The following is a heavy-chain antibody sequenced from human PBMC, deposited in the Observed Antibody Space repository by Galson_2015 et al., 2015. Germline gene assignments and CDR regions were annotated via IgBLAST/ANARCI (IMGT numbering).Heavy chain of an antibody. J-gene: IGHJ4*02. D-gene: IGHD4-17*01. CDR2: ISSSSSYI. CDR1: GFTFSSYS. CDR3: ARVYPATVNYYFDY. Sequence: SLRLSCAASGFTFSSYSMNWVRQAPGKGLEWVSSISSSSSYIYYADSVKGRFTISRDNAKNSLYLQMNSLRAEDTAVYYCARVYPATVNYYFDYWGQGTLVTVSS. V-gene: IGHV3-21*01.